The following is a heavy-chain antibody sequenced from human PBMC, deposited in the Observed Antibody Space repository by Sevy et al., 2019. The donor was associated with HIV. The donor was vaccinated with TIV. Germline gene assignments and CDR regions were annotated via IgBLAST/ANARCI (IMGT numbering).Heavy chain of an antibody. V-gene: IGHV3-11*04. CDR1: GFTFSDYY. CDR3: ASLQSSSWSFYFDY. CDR2: ISSSGSTI. J-gene: IGHJ4*02. Sequence: GGSLRLSCAASGFTFSDYYMSRIRQAPGKGLEWVSYISSSGSTIYYADSVKGRFTISRDNAKNSLYLQMNSLRAEDTAVYYCASLQSSSWSFYFDYWGQGTLVTVSS. D-gene: IGHD6-13*01.